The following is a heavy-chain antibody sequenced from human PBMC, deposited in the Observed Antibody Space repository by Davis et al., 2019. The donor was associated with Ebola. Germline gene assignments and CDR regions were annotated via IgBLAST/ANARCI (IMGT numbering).Heavy chain of an antibody. CDR2: IYYSGST. D-gene: IGHD3-10*01. J-gene: IGHJ5*02. CDR3: ARDGVSLLWFGELSKVNWFDP. Sequence: MPSETLSLTCTVSGGSISSSSYYWGWIRQPPGKGLEWIGSIYYSGSTYYNPSLKSRVTISVDTSKNQFSLKLSSVTAADTAVYYCARDGVSLLWFGELSKVNWFDPWGQGTLVTVSS. CDR1: GGSISSSSYY. V-gene: IGHV4-39*07.